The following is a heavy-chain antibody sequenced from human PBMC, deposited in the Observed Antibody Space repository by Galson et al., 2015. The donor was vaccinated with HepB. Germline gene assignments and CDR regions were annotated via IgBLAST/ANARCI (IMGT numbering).Heavy chain of an antibody. J-gene: IGHJ4*02. CDR2: ISYDGSNK. CDR1: GFTFSSYA. D-gene: IGHD2-21*02. Sequence: LRLSCAVSGFTFSSYAMHWVRQAPGKGLEWVAVISYDGSNKYYADSVKGRFTISRDNSKNTLYLQMNSLRAEDTAVYYCARESPYCGGDCYPLDYWGQGTLVTVSS. V-gene: IGHV3-30-3*01. CDR3: ARESPYCGGDCYPLDY.